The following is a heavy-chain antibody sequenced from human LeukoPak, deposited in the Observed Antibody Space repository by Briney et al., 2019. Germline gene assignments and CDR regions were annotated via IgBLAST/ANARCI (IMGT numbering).Heavy chain of an antibody. CDR2: IKEDVSDK. J-gene: IGHJ4*02. CDR1: GFTIDDYW. V-gene: IGHV3-7*03. Sequence: GGSLRLSCAASGFTIDDYWMSWVRQAPGKGPEWVANIKEDVSDKYYVDSVKGRFTISRDNAKNSLYLQMSRLRAEDTAVYYCARVGVAGFDYWGQGILVTVSS. CDR3: ARVGVAGFDY. D-gene: IGHD3-3*01.